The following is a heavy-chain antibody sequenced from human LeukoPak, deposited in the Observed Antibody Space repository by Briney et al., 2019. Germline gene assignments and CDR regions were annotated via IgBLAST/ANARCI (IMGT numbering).Heavy chain of an antibody. D-gene: IGHD4-17*01. Sequence: GASVKVSCKASGYTFTSYAISWVRQAPGQGLEWMGGIIPIFGTANYAQKFQGRVTITADESTSTAYMELSSLRSEDTAVYYCAREGGPTVTTKDDYWGQGTLVTVSS. CDR3: AREGGPTVTTKDDY. CDR1: GYTFTSYA. J-gene: IGHJ4*02. V-gene: IGHV1-69*13. CDR2: IIPIFGTA.